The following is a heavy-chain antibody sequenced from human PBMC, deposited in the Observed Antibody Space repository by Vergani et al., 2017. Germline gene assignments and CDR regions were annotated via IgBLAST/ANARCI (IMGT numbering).Heavy chain of an antibody. J-gene: IGHJ4*02. CDR2: IRNKAYGGTT. CDR3: AKGGIAAAGPFDY. Sequence: EVQLVESGGGLVPPGRSLRLSCAASGFSFDDYAMTWVRQAPGKGLEWVAFIRNKAYGGTTEYAASVKGRFTISRDNAKNSLYLQMNSLRAEDMALYYCAKGGIAAAGPFDYWGQGTLVTVSS. V-gene: IGHV3-49*04. D-gene: IGHD6-13*01. CDR1: GFSFDDYA.